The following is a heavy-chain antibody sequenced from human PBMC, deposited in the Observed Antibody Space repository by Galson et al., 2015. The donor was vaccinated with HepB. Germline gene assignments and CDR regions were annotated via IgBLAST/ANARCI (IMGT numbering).Heavy chain of an antibody. V-gene: IGHV3-30*03. CDR2: ISYDGSNQ. J-gene: IGHJ5*01. CDR3: ARDTYYGSGSYYNGPFDS. Sequence: SLRLSCAASGATFNGYGIHWVRQAPGKGLDWVAVISYDGSNQYYSDAVKGRFTISRDNSNNTVYLQIKSLRAEDTAVYYCARDTYYGSGSYYNGPFDSWGQGTLVTVS. CDR1: GATFNGYG. D-gene: IGHD3-10*01.